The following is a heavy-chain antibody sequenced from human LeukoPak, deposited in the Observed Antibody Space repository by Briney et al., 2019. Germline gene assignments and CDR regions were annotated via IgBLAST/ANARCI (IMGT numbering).Heavy chain of an antibody. J-gene: IGHJ5*02. CDR3: ARGAYGSGSYGDNWFDP. D-gene: IGHD3-10*01. CDR2: ISGSGGST. Sequence: GGSLRLSCAASGFTFSSYGMSWVRQAPGKGLEWVSAISGSGGSTYYADSVKGRFTISRDNSKNTLYLQMDSLRAEDTAVYYCARGAYGSGSYGDNWFDPWGQGTLVTVSS. CDR1: GFTFSSYG. V-gene: IGHV3-23*01.